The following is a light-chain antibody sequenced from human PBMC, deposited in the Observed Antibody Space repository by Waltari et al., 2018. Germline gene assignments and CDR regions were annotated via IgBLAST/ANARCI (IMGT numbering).Light chain of an antibody. CDR2: WAS. V-gene: IGKV4-1*01. Sequence: DIVMTQSPDSLAVSLGERATINCKSSQSVLYSSNNKNYLAWYQQKPGQPPKVLIYWASTREFGFPDRFSGSGSETDFTLTISSLQAEDVAVYYCQQYYGTPPWTFGQGTKVEIK. J-gene: IGKJ1*01. CDR1: QSVLYSSNNKNY. CDR3: QQYYGTPPWT.